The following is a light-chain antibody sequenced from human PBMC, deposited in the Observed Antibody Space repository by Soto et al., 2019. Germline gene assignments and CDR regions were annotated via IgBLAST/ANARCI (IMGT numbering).Light chain of an antibody. V-gene: IGKV2-28*01. J-gene: IGKJ1*01. CDR2: LGS. CDR3: MQALQTPPWT. CDR1: QSLLHSNGYNY. Sequence: DIVMTQSPLSLPVTPGEPASISCRSSQSLLHSNGYNYLDWYLQKPGQSPQLLIYLGSNRASGVPDRFSGSGSGTDFTLKISRVEAEDVGGYYCMQALQTPPWTFGQGTKVDIK.